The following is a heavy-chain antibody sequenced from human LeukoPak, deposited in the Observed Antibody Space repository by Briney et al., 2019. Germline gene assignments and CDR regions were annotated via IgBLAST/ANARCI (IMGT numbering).Heavy chain of an antibody. J-gene: IGHJ6*02. V-gene: IGHV4-31*03. CDR2: IYYSGST. D-gene: IGHD1-1*01. Sequence: PSQTLSLTCTVSGGSISSGGYYWSWIRQHPGKGLEWIGYIYYSGSTYYNPSLKSRVTISVDTSKNQFSLKLSSVTAADTAVYYCARHGTSSFYYCAMDVWGQGTTVTVSS. CDR1: GGSISSGGYY. CDR3: ARHGTSSFYYCAMDV.